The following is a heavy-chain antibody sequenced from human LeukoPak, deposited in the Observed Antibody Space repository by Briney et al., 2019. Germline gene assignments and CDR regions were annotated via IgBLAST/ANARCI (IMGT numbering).Heavy chain of an antibody. CDR1: GFTFSNYW. J-gene: IGHJ4*02. Sequence: PGGSLRLSCAASGFTFSNYWMHWVRQAPGKGLVWVSRINSDGINTSYAGSVKGRFTISRDNAKNTLNLQMNSLRAEDTAVYYCARGGHYDYVWGRYRQKDGFDYWGQGTLVTVSS. CDR2: INSDGINT. CDR3: ARGGHYDYVWGRYRQKDGFDY. D-gene: IGHD3-16*02. V-gene: IGHV3-74*01.